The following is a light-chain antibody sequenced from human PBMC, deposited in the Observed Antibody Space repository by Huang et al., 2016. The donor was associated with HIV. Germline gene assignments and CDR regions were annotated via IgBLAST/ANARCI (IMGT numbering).Light chain of an antibody. V-gene: IGKV1-33*01. CDR3: QQYNNLPT. Sequence: DIQMTQSPSSLSAAVGDRVTITCQASQDISNYLKWYQQKPGKAPKVLSYDASNLETGVPSRFSGSGSGTDFTFTISSLQPEDIATYYCQQYNNLPTFGPGTKVHIK. CDR1: QDISNY. CDR2: DAS. J-gene: IGKJ3*01.